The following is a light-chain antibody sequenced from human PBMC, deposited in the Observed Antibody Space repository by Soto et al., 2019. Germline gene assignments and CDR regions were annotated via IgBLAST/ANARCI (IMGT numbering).Light chain of an antibody. Sequence: DIQMTQSPSSLSASVRDRVTITCRASQSISSYLNWYQQKPGKAPKLLIYAASSLQSGVPSRFSGSGSGTDFTLTISSLQPEDFATYYCQQSYSTPYTVGQGTKLEIK. V-gene: IGKV1-39*01. CDR3: QQSYSTPYT. J-gene: IGKJ2*01. CDR2: AAS. CDR1: QSISSY.